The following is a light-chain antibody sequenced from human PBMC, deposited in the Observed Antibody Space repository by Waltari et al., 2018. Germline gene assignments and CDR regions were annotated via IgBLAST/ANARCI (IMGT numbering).Light chain of an antibody. J-gene: IGKJ1*01. CDR1: QSVSTS. CDR2: KAS. Sequence: DIQMTQSPSTLSASVGDRVTITCRASQSVSTSLALYQQKPGKAPKVLIYKASSLESGVPLRFSGSGSGTEFTLTITSLQPDDVAIYSCKQYITYPWTFGQGTKVEVK. CDR3: KQYITYPWT. V-gene: IGKV1-5*03.